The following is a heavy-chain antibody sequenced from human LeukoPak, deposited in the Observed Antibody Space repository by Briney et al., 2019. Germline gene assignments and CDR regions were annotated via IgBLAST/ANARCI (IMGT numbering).Heavy chain of an antibody. V-gene: IGHV3-33*01. Sequence: GGSLRLSCAASGFTFSSYGMHWVRQAPGRGLEWVAVIWYDGSNKYYADSVKGRFTISRDNSKNTLYLQMNSLRAEDTAVYYCARRGLRLYYFDYWGQGTLVTVSS. CDR2: IWYDGSNK. D-gene: IGHD4-17*01. CDR1: GFTFSSYG. CDR3: ARRGLRLYYFDY. J-gene: IGHJ4*02.